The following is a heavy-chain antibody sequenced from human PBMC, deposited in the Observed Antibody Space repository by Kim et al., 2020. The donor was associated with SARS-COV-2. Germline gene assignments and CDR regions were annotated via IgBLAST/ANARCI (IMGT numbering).Heavy chain of an antibody. J-gene: IGHJ4*02. CDR3: ARDRYSYGYFDY. V-gene: IGHV3-33*01. Sequence: YNADSVKGRFTISRDNSKITLYLQMNSLRAEDTSVYYCARDRYSYGYFDYWGQGTLVTVSS. D-gene: IGHD5-18*01.